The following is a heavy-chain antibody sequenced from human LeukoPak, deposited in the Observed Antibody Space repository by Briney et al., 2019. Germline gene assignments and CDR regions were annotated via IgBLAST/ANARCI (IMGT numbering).Heavy chain of an antibody. D-gene: IGHD6-13*01. CDR3: ARDMAAAYNWFDP. CDR2: IYTSGST. V-gene: IGHV4-61*02. Sequence: SETLSFTCTVSGGSISSGSYYWSWIRQPAGKGLEWIGRIYTSGSTNYNPSLKSRVTISVDTSKNQFSLKLSSVTAADTAVYYCARDMAAAYNWFDPWGQGTLVTVSS. CDR1: GGSISSGSYY. J-gene: IGHJ5*02.